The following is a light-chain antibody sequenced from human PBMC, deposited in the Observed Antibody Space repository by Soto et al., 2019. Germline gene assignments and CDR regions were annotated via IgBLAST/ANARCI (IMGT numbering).Light chain of an antibody. V-gene: IGLV2-14*01. Sequence: QSVLTQPASVSGSPGQLITISCTGTSSDVGGYNYVSWYQQHPGKAPKLMIYDVSFRPSGVSNRFSGSKSGNTASLTISGLQAEDEADYYCSSYTSSSTLEVFGTGTKLTVL. CDR3: SSYTSSSTLEV. CDR1: SSDVGGYNY. J-gene: IGLJ1*01. CDR2: DVS.